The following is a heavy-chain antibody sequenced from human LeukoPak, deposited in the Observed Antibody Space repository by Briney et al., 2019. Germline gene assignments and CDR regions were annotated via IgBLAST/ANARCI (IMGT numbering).Heavy chain of an antibody. D-gene: IGHD2-15*01. Sequence: GESLKISCKGSGYSFNKYLIGWVRQMPGKGLEWMGIIYPGDSDTRYSPSFQGQVTISVDKSITTAYLQWSSLKASDTAMYYCARREYCSGGSCSHFDYWGQGTLVTVSS. CDR2: IYPGDSDT. CDR3: ARREYCSGGSCSHFDY. J-gene: IGHJ4*02. CDR1: GYSFNKYL. V-gene: IGHV5-51*01.